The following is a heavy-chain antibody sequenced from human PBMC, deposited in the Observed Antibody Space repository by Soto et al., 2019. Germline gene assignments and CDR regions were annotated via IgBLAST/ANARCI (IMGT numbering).Heavy chain of an antibody. D-gene: IGHD3-9*01. J-gene: IGHJ4*02. Sequence: GGSLRLSCAASGFTFSSYWMSWVRQAPGKGLEWVANIKQDGSEKYYVDSVKGRFTISRDNAKNSLYLQMNSLRAEDTAVYYCARVLALGNLVISLFDYWGQGTLVTVSS. CDR2: IKQDGSEK. CDR3: ARVLALGNLVISLFDY. CDR1: GFTFSSYW. V-gene: IGHV3-7*05.